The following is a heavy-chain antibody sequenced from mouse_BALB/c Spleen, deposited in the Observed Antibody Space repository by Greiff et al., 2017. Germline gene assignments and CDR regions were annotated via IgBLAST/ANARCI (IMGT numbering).Heavy chain of an antibody. CDR3: ARPYGNYYAMDY. CDR1: GFTFSDYY. D-gene: IGHD2-10*02. CDR2: ISDGGSYT. Sequence: EVMLVESGGGLVKPGGSLKLSCAASGFTFSDYYMYWVRQTPEKRLEWVATISDGGSYTYYPDSVKGRFTISRDNAKNNLYLQMSSLKSEDTAMYYCARPYGNYYAMDYGGKGTSVTVSS. J-gene: IGHJ4*01. V-gene: IGHV5-4*02.